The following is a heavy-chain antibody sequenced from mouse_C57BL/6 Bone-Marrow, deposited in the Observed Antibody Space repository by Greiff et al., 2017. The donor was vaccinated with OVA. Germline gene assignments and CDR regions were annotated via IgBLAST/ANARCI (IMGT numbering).Heavy chain of an antibody. CDR3: PITTVVATDFDY. Sequence: VQLQESGAELAKPGASVKLSCKASGYTFTRYWMHWVKQRPGQGLEWIGYINPSSGYTKYNQKFKDKATLTADKSSSTAYIQLSSLTYEDSAVYYCPITTVVATDFDYWGQGTTLTVSS. J-gene: IGHJ2*01. V-gene: IGHV1-7*01. CDR2: INPSSGYT. CDR1: GYTFTRYW. D-gene: IGHD1-1*01.